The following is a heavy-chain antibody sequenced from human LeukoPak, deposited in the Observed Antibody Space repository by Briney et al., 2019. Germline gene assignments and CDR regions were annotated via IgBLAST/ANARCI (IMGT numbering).Heavy chain of an antibody. Sequence: ASVKVSCKASGYTFTGYYMHWVRQAPGQGLEWMGWINPNSGGTNYAQKFQGRVTMTRDTSISTACMELSRLRSDDTAVYYCAREGKIRYCSSTSCYTGVPHFDYWGQGTLVTVSS. CDR1: GYTFTGYY. D-gene: IGHD2-2*02. V-gene: IGHV1-2*02. CDR2: INPNSGGT. J-gene: IGHJ4*02. CDR3: AREGKIRYCSSTSCYTGVPHFDY.